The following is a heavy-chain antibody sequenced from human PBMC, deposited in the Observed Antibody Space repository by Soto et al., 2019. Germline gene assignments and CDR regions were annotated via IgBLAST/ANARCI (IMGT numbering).Heavy chain of an antibody. CDR1: GGSISSNSYY. V-gene: IGHV4-39*01. CDR2: IYYSGTT. D-gene: IGHD3-16*01. CDR3: ARHKGGYYSGVDV. Sequence: QLQLQESGPGLVKPSETLSLTCTVSGGSISSNSYYWAWIRQPPGKGLEWIGNIYYSGTTYYNPSLKRRLTISVDTSKNQFARTLGSVTGADTAVYYCARHKGGYYSGVDVWGQGTTVTVSS. J-gene: IGHJ6*02.